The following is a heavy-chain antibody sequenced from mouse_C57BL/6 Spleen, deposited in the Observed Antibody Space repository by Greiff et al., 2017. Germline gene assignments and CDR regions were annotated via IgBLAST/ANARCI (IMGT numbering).Heavy chain of an antibody. D-gene: IGHD1-1*01. CDR3: ARRDDYGSSYYFDY. CDR2: IDPSDSYT. CDR1: GYTFTSYW. J-gene: IGHJ2*01. Sequence: QVQLQQPGAELVKPGASVKLSCKASGYTFTSYWMQWVKQRPGQGLEWIGEIDPSDSYTNYNQKFQGKATLTVDTSSSTAYMPLSSLTAEDSAVYYYARRDDYGSSYYFDYWGQGTTLTVAS. V-gene: IGHV1-50*01.